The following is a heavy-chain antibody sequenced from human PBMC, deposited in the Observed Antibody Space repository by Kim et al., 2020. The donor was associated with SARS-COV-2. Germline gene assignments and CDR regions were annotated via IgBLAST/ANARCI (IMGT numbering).Heavy chain of an antibody. CDR2: FHSTWGA. CDR3: GGAGGGSSREYDY. J-gene: IGHJ4*02. D-gene: IGHD2-8*02. V-gene: IGHV4-61*05. CDR1: GGSISTTHYF. Sequence: SETLSLTCTISGGSISTTHYFWTWIRQPPGKGLEWLGYFHSTWGANYNPSLKSRVTISVDDSKNQFSLKLTSVTTADTAVYYCGGAGGGSSREYDYWGQGALGTVSS.